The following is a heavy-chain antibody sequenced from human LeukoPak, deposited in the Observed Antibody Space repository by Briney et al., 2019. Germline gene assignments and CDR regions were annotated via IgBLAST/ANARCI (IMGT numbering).Heavy chain of an antibody. J-gene: IGHJ4*02. D-gene: IGHD3-10*02. CDR1: GFTFSSYG. CDR3: ARGGGVRGVNYFDY. Sequence: GGPLRLSCAASGFTFSSYGMHWVRQAPGKGLEWVAVIWYDGSNKYYADSVKGRFTISRDNSKNTLYLQMNSLRAEDTAVYYCARGGGVRGVNYFDYWGQGTLVTVSS. V-gene: IGHV3-33*01. CDR2: IWYDGSNK.